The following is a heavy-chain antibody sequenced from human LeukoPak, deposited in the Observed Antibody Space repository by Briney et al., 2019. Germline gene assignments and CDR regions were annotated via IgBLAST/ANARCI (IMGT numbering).Heavy chain of an antibody. J-gene: IGHJ4*02. CDR3: HIQATAKRINYDSSGPHDY. CDR1: GFTVSSNY. Sequence: PGGSLRLSCAASGFTVSSNYMSWVRQAPGKGLEWVSAISGSGGSTYYADSVKGRFTISRDNSKNTLYLQMNSLRAEDTAVYYCHIQATAKRINYDSSGPHDYWGQGTLVTVSS. CDR2: ISGSGGST. V-gene: IGHV3-23*01. D-gene: IGHD3-22*01.